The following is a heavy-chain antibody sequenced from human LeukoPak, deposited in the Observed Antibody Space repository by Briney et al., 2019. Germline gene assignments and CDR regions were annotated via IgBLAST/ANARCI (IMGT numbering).Heavy chain of an antibody. V-gene: IGHV3-30*02. D-gene: IGHD5-24*01. CDR2: IRYDGSNK. J-gene: IGHJ4*02. CDR3: AKERRLDYYFDY. CDR1: GFTFSSYG. Sequence: GGSLRLSCAASGFTFSSYGMHWVRQAPGKGLEWVAFIRYDGSNKYYADSVKGRLTISRDNSKNTLYLQMNSLRAEDTAVYYCAKERRLDYYFDYWGQGTLVTVSS.